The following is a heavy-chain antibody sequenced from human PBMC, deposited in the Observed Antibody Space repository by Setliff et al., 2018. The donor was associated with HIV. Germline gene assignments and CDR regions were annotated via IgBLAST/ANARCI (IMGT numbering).Heavy chain of an antibody. CDR2: FDPEDGGT. D-gene: IGHD6-13*01. CDR1: GYTLTEVS. V-gene: IGHV1-24*01. Sequence: ASVKVSCKVSGYTLTEVSIHWVRQAPGKGLEWMGGFDPEDGGTIHAQKFQGRVTMTEDTSTDTAYMELRSLRSEDTAVYYCARDLAAAGAFDIWGQGTMVTVSS. J-gene: IGHJ3*02. CDR3: ARDLAAAGAFDI.